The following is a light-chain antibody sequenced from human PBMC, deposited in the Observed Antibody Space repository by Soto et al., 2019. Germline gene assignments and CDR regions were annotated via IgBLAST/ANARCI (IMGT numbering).Light chain of an antibody. CDR2: GAS. J-gene: IGKJ1*01. CDR3: QQYVSSVT. CDR1: QSVDSTF. Sequence: EIVLTQSPGSRSLSPGERATLSCRASQSVDSTFFAWYQQKPGQAPRLLIYGASKRATGIPDRFSGSGSGTDFTLTISRLEPEDFAVYYCQQYVSSVTFGQGTKVEIK. V-gene: IGKV3-20*01.